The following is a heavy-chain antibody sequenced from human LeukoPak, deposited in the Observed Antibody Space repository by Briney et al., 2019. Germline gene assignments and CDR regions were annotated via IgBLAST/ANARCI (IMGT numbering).Heavy chain of an antibody. J-gene: IGHJ4*02. Sequence: GGSLRLSCAASGFTFSTYSMNWVRQAPGKGLEWVSSISSTSRYIYQADSVKGRFTISRDNSKNSLSLQMNSLRVDDTALYYCARATRYSSGWYGFDHWGQGTLVTVSS. CDR1: GFTFSTYS. D-gene: IGHD6-19*01. V-gene: IGHV3-21*04. CDR3: ARATRYSSGWYGFDH. CDR2: ISSTSRYI.